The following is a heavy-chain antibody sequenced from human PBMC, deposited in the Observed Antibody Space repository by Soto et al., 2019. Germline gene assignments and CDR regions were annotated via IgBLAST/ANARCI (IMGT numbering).Heavy chain of an antibody. J-gene: IGHJ4*02. D-gene: IGHD6-13*01. CDR3: AIKAAGRPTLDY. V-gene: IGHV1-8*01. CDR2: MNPNSGNT. Sequence: ASVKVSCKASGYTFTSYDINWVRQATGQGLEWMGWMNPNSGNTKYSQKFQGRVTITRDTSASTAYMELSSLRSEDTAVYYCAIKAAGRPTLDYWGQGTLVTVSS. CDR1: GYTFTSYD.